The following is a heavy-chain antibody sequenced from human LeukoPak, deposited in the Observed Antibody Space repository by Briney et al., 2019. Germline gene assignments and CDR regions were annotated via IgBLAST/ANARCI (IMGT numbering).Heavy chain of an antibody. J-gene: IGHJ5*02. CDR2: IIPIVGIA. CDR3: AKIVGAPNGGDWFDP. V-gene: IGHV1-69*04. D-gene: IGHD1-26*01. CDR1: GYTFTSYG. Sequence: ASVKVSCKASGYTFTSYGISWVRQAPGQGLEWMGRIIPIVGIANYAQKFQGRVSITADKFTGTAYMELNSLRFEDTAVYYCAKIVGAPNGGDWFDPWGQGTLVTVSS.